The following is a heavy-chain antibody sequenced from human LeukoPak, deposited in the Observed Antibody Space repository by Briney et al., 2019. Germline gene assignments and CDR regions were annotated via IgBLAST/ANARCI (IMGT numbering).Heavy chain of an antibody. CDR1: GFNFRSYG. Sequence: GGSLRLSCAASGFNFRSYGMTWVRQAPGKGLVWVSRINSDGSSTSYAGSVKGRFTISRDNAKNTLYLQMNSLRAEDTAVYYCARMNSYANLLYYYYYYYMDVWGKGTTVTTSS. D-gene: IGHD5-18*01. J-gene: IGHJ6*03. V-gene: IGHV3-74*01. CDR3: ARMNSYANLLYYYYYYYMDV. CDR2: INSDGSST.